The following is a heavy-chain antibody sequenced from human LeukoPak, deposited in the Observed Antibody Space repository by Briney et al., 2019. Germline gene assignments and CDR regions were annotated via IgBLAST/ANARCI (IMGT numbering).Heavy chain of an antibody. Sequence: SVKVSCKVSGGTFSSYAISWVRQAPGQGLERMGRIIPILGIANYAQKLQGRVTITADKSTSTAYMELSSLRSEDTAVYYCARDGSGYDYSSYWGQGTLVTVSS. CDR2: IIPILGIA. CDR1: GGTFSSYA. J-gene: IGHJ4*02. V-gene: IGHV1-69*04. D-gene: IGHD5-12*01. CDR3: ARDGSGYDYSSY.